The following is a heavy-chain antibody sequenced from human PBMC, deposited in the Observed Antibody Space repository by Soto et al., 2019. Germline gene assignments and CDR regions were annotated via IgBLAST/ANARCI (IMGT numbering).Heavy chain of an antibody. CDR2: ISGSGGNT. V-gene: IGHV3-23*01. D-gene: IGHD2-2*01. J-gene: IGHJ6*03. CDR1: GFTFSGYA. Sequence: GGSLRLSCAASGFTFSGYAMSWVRQAPGKGLERVSAISGSGGNTYYADSVKGRFTISRDNSKNTLYLQMNSLRAEDTAIYYCAKVPAAIMGYYYYYMDVWGKGTTVTVSS. CDR3: AKVPAAIMGYYYYYMDV.